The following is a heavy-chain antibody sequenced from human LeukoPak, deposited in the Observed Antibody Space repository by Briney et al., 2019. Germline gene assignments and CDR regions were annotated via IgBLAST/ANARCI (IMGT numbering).Heavy chain of an antibody. CDR1: RHPFNSYS. Sequence: GGSQRLSCAPSRHPFNSYSMHGARHAPGKGLEWVQSISSSSSYIYCAASVKGRFTISRDNAKNSLYLQMNSLRAEDTAVYYCARPTDIYYYYMDVWGKGTTVTVSS. CDR3: ARPTDIYYYYMDV. V-gene: IGHV3-21*01. CDR2: ISSSSSYI. J-gene: IGHJ6*03. D-gene: IGHD1-1*01.